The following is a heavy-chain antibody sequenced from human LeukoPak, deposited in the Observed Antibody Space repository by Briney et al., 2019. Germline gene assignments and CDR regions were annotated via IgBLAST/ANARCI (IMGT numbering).Heavy chain of an antibody. D-gene: IGHD3-10*01. CDR2: IYYSGST. CDR1: GGSISSGGYY. J-gene: IGHJ3*02. Sequence: PSETLSLTCTVSGGSISSGGYYWSWIRQHPGKGLEWIGYIYYSGSTYYNPSLKSRVTISVDTSKNQFSLKLSSVTAADTAVYYCARAHDVWFGELLSAFDIWAKGQWSPSLQ. V-gene: IGHV4-31*03. CDR3: ARAHDVWFGELLSAFDI.